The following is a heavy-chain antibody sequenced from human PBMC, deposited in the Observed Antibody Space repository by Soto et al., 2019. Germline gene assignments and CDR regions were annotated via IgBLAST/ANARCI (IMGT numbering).Heavy chain of an antibody. CDR2: IIPIFGTA. CDR3: ARFLSPLYYCGMDV. Sequence: ASVKVSCKASGGTFSSYAISWVRQAPGQGLEWMGGIIPIFGTANHAQKFQGRVTITADESTSTAYMELSSLRSEDTAVYYCARFLSPLYYCGMDVWGQGTTVTVSS. J-gene: IGHJ6*02. CDR1: GGTFSSYA. V-gene: IGHV1-69*13. D-gene: IGHD3-3*01.